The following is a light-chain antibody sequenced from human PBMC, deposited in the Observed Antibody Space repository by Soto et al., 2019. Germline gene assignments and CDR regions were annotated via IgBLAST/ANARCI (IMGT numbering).Light chain of an antibody. V-gene: IGLV1-47*01. CDR2: RNY. J-gene: IGLJ2*01. CDR3: AAWDDSLSGYVV. Sequence: QSVLSQPPSASGTPGQRVTISCSGSSSNIGSNFVYWYQQLPGTAPKLLIYRNYQRPSGVPDRFSGSKSGTSASLAISGLRSEDEADYYCAAWDDSLSGYVVFGGGTKLTV. CDR1: SSNIGSNF.